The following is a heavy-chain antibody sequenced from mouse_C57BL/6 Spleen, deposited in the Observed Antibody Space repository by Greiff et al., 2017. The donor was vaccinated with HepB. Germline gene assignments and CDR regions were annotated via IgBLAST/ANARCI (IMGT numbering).Heavy chain of an antibody. CDR2: ISYDGSN. V-gene: IGHV3-6*01. Sequence: VQLQQSGPGLVKPSQSLSLTCSVTGYSITSGYYWNWIRQFPGNKLEWMGYISYDGSNNYNPSLKNRISITRDTSKNQFFLKLNSVTTEDTATYYWARKYDYDVAAYAYWGQGTLVTVSA. CDR3: ARKYDYDVAAYAY. J-gene: IGHJ3*01. D-gene: IGHD2-4*01. CDR1: GYSITSGYY.